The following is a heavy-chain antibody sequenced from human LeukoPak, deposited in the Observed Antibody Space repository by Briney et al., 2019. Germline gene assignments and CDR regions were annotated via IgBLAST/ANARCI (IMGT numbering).Heavy chain of an antibody. CDR2: IKQDGSEK. J-gene: IGHJ4*02. CDR1: GFTFSSYW. V-gene: IGHV3-7*01. Sequence: SGGSLRLSCAASGFTFSSYWMSWVRQAPGKGLEWVANIKQDGSEKYYVDSVKGRFTISRDNSKNTLYLQMNSLRAEDTAVYYCARTDTAMDIFDYWGQGTLVTVSS. CDR3: ARTDTAMDIFDY. D-gene: IGHD5-18*01.